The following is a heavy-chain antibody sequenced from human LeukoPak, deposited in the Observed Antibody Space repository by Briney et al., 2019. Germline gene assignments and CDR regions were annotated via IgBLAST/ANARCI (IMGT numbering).Heavy chain of an antibody. D-gene: IGHD3-22*01. V-gene: IGHV1-69*13. J-gene: IGHJ3*02. Sequence: ASVKVSCKASGGTFSSYAISWVRQAPGQGLEWMGGIIPIFGTANYAQKFQGRVTITADESTSTAYMELSSLRSEDTAVYYCASPYYYDSSGYYPRGAFDIWGQGTMVTVSS. CDR3: ASPYYYDSSGYYPRGAFDI. CDR2: IIPIFGTA. CDR1: GGTFSSYA.